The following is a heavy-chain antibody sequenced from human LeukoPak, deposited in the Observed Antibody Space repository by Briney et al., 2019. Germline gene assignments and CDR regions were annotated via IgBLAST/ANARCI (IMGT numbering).Heavy chain of an antibody. J-gene: IGHJ5*02. CDR3: ARDQIMGNTSYNWFEP. V-gene: IGHV1-2*02. CDR2: INPNNGDT. Sequence: ASVKVSCKASGYTFTGYYMHWVRQAPGQGLEWMGWINPNNGDTKYAQKFQGRVTMTTDTYISTAYMELSRLKSDDTAVYYCARDQIMGNTSYNWFEPWGQGTQVTVSS. CDR1: GYTFTGYY. D-gene: IGHD1-26*01.